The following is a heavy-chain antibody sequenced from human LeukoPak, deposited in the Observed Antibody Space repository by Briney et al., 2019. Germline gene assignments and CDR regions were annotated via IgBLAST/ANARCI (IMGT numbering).Heavy chain of an antibody. V-gene: IGHV1-8*02. D-gene: IGHD3-10*02. CDR3: ARVRGKYYYVINAFDI. J-gene: IGHJ3*02. CDR2: MNPNSGNT. CDR1: GYTFTGYY. Sequence: GASVKVSCKASGYTFTGYYMHWVRQAPGQGLEWMGWMNPNSGNTGYAQKFQGRVTMTRNTSISTAYMELSSLRSEDTAVYYCARVRGKYYYVINAFDIWGQGTMVTVSS.